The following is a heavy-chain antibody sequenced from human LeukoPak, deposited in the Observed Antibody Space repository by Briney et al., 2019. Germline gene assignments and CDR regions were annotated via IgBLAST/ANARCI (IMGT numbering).Heavy chain of an antibody. CDR3: AKDSKQLVRFDWFDP. CDR2: ISGSGGST. V-gene: IGHV3-23*01. Sequence: PGGSLRLSCAASGFTFSSYAMSWVRQAPGKGLEWVSAISGSGGSTYYADSVKGRFTISRDNSKNTLYLQMNSLRAEDTAVYYCAKDSKQLVRFDWFDPWGQGTLVTVSS. J-gene: IGHJ5*02. D-gene: IGHD6-13*01. CDR1: GFTFSSYA.